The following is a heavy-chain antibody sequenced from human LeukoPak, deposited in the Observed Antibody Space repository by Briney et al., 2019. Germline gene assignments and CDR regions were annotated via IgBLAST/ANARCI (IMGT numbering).Heavy chain of an antibody. CDR3: AKGQTGAPSFYYFFYLDG. CDR2: ITDSGDVT. Sequence: RGSLRLSCAASGFTFRGYAMAWVRQAPGKGLEWVSTITDSGDVTYCTDSVKGRFTISRDNSKNTLYLQMHSLTAEDTALYFCAKGQTGAPSFYYFFYLDGWGKGSTVSVS. D-gene: IGHD2-8*02. J-gene: IGHJ6*03. V-gene: IGHV3-23*01. CDR1: GFTFRGYA.